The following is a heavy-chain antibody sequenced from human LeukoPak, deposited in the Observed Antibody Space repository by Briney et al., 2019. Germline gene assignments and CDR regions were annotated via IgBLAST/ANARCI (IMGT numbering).Heavy chain of an antibody. V-gene: IGHV3-30-3*01. CDR1: GFTFDNYA. Sequence: GGSLRLSCAASGFTFDNYAMSWVRQAPGKGLEWVAVISYDGSNKYYADSVKGRFTISRDNSKNTLYLQMNSLRAEDTAVYYCARGITMIVVVITDFDYWGQGTLVTVSS. CDR3: ARGITMIVVVITDFDY. D-gene: IGHD3-22*01. CDR2: ISYDGSNK. J-gene: IGHJ4*02.